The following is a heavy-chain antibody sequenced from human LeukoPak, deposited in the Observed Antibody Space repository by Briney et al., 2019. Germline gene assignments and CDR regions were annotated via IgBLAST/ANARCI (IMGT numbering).Heavy chain of an antibody. J-gene: IGHJ6*03. V-gene: IGHV3-43*01. CDR1: GFTFDDYT. CDR2: ISWDGGST. Sequence: GGSLRLSCAASGFTFDDYTMHWVRQAPGKGLEWVSLISWDGGSTYYADSVKGRFTISRDNSKNSLYLQMNSLRTEDTALYYCAKSHDYYYYYMDVWGKGTTVTVSS. CDR3: AKSHDYYYYYMDV.